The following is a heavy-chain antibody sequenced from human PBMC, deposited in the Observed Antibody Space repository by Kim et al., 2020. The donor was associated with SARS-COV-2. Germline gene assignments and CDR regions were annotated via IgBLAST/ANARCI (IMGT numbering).Heavy chain of an antibody. D-gene: IGHD3-9*01. CDR2: ISSSGSTI. Sequence: GGSLRLSCAASGFTFSSYEMNWVRQAPGKGLEWVSYISSSGSTIYYADSVKGRFTISRDNAKNSLYLQMNSLRAEDTAVYYCARDGLRYFGGAGYGMDVWGQGTTVTVSS. J-gene: IGHJ6*02. CDR1: GFTFSSYE. V-gene: IGHV3-48*03. CDR3: ARDGLRYFGGAGYGMDV.